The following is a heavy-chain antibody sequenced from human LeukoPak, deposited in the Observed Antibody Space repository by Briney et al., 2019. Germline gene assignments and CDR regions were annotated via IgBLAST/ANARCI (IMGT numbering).Heavy chain of an antibody. CDR2: ISTYNGNT. D-gene: IGHD4-17*01. CDR3: ARTSSGVDDYGDYLLNF. J-gene: IGHJ4*02. V-gene: IGHV1-18*01. Sequence: ASVKVSCKASGYTFTSYGVSWVRQAPGQGLEWMGWISTYNGNTDYAHNLQGRVTMTTDTSTSTAYMELGSLRSDDTAVYYCARTSSGVDDYGDYLLNFWGQGTLVTVSS. CDR1: GYTFTSYG.